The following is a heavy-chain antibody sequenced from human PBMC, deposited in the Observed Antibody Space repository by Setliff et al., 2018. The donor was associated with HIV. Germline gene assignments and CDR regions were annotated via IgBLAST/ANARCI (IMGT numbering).Heavy chain of an antibody. D-gene: IGHD2-21*01. Sequence: PSETLSLTCTVSGASISNYWWTWMRQPPGKELEYLGSIHHSGSTYYSPSLKSRVTISVDTSRNQFSLRLKYVTPADTAVYFRAKQPGGHSFFDSWGQGTLVTVSS. CDR2: IHHSGST. CDR3: AKQPGGHSFFDS. V-gene: IGHV4-59*01. CDR1: GASISNYW. J-gene: IGHJ4*02.